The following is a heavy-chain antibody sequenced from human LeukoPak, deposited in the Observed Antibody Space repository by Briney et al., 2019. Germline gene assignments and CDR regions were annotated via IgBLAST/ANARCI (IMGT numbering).Heavy chain of an antibody. J-gene: IGHJ5*02. Sequence: SETLSLTCIVSGDSISSNIYYWGWIRQPPGRGLEWIGTSFNGGSTYYNPSLKSRVTISVDTSKNQFSLKLSSVTAADTAVYYCATTRSPAGSGSRRSWFDPWGQGTLVTVSS. CDR1: GDSISSNIYY. CDR3: ATTRSPAGSGSRRSWFDP. V-gene: IGHV4-39*01. D-gene: IGHD5-12*01. CDR2: SFNGGST.